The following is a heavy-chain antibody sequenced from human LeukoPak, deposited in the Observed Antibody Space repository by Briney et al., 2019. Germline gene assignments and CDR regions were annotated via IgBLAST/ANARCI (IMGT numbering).Heavy chain of an antibody. CDR2: IYYSGTT. V-gene: IGHV4-39*01. CDR1: GGSISSSTYY. J-gene: IGHJ4*02. CDR3: ARLDTSGYLLYY. D-gene: IGHD3-22*01. Sequence: PSETLSLTCTVSGGSISSSTYYWGWIRQPPEKGLEWIGSIYYSGTTYYNPSLKSRVTISVDTSKNQFSLKLSSVTAADTAVYYCARLDTSGYLLYYWGQGTLVTVSS.